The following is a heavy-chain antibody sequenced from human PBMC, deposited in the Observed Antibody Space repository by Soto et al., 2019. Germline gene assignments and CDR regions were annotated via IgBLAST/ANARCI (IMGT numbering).Heavy chain of an antibody. CDR2: INHSGST. CDR1: GGSFSGYY. J-gene: IGHJ5*01. CDR3: ARFSHNISSWYQPPNCSFDS. D-gene: IGHD6-13*01. Sequence: PSETLSLTCAVYGGSFSGYYWSWIRQPPGKGLEWIGEINHSGSTNYNPSLKSRVTISVDTSKNQFSLKLSSVTAADTAVYYCARFSHNISSWYQPPNCSFDSCCQGTLVTVSS. V-gene: IGHV4-34*01.